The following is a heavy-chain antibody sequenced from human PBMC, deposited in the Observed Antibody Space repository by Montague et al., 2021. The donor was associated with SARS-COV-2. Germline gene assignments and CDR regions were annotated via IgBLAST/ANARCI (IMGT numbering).Heavy chain of an antibody. CDR3: ARGRSGFFHPLDY. J-gene: IGHJ4*02. CDR2: FYYTGST. V-gene: IGHV4-39*02. D-gene: IGHD3-3*01. CDR1: DDSITSSTYY. Sequence: SETLSLTCAVSDDSITSSTYYWAWIRQPPGKGLEWIGSFYYTGSTYYNPSLKSRVTMSVDTSKKHFSLNLNSVTAADTAVYYCARGRSGFFHPLDYWGQGTLVTVSS.